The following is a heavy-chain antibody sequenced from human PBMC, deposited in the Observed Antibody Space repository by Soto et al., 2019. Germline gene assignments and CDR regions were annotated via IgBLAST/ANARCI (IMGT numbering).Heavy chain of an antibody. CDR1: GGSFSGYY. CDR2: INHSGST. J-gene: IGHJ5*02. Sequence: SETLSLTCAVYGGSFSGYYWSWIRQPPGKGLEWIGEINHSGSTNYNPSLKSRVTISVDTSKNQFSLKLSSVTAADTAVYYCARGPTRYYDYVWGSYRSNWFDPWGQGTLVT. V-gene: IGHV4-34*01. CDR3: ARGPTRYYDYVWGSYRSNWFDP. D-gene: IGHD3-16*02.